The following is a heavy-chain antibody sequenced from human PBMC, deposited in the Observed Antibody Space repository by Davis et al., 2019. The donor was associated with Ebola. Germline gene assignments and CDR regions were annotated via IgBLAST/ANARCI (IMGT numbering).Heavy chain of an antibody. Sequence: GESLKISCAASGVMFSRYWMSWVRQAPGKGLEWVANIKEDGSATNYVDSVKGRFTISRDNAKKSLYLQMNSLRAEDTAVYYCARVSPIGEQDYWGQGTLVTVSS. CDR2: IKEDGSAT. D-gene: IGHD3-10*01. J-gene: IGHJ4*02. CDR1: GVMFSRYW. V-gene: IGHV3-7*01. CDR3: ARVSPIGEQDY.